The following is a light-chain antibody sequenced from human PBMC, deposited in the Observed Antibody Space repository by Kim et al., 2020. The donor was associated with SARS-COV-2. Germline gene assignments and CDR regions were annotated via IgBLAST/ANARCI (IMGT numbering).Light chain of an antibody. CDR2: YKSDSER. J-gene: IGLJ2*01. CDR3: AIWYSSTWV. CDR1: SGINVGTYR. V-gene: IGLV5-39*01. Sequence: QPVLTQPTSLSASPGASARFTCTLRSGINVGTYRIYWYQQKPGSLPRYLLTYKSDSERQQGSGVPRRFSGSKDASTNAGLLVIAGLQSADEADYYCAIWYSSTWVFGGGTQLTVL.